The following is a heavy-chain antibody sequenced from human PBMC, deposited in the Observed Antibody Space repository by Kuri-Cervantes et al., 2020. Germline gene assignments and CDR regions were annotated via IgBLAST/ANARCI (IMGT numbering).Heavy chain of an antibody. J-gene: IGHJ4*02. Sequence: ASVKVSCKASGYTFTGYYMHWVRQAPGQGLEWMGWINPNSGGTNYAQKFQGWVTMTRDTSISTAYMELSRLRSDDTVVYYCAGGVGGGAVSSWSLSGGDYWGQGTLVTVSS. CDR1: GYTFTGYY. CDR3: AGGVGGGAVSSWSLSGGDY. V-gene: IGHV1-2*04. CDR2: INPNSGGT. D-gene: IGHD6-13*01.